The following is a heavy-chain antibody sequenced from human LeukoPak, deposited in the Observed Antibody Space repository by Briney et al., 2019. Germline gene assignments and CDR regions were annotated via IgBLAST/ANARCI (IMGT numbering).Heavy chain of an antibody. Sequence: GASVKVSCKASGYTFTSYYMHWVRQAPGQGLEWMGIINPSGGSTSYAQKFQGRVTMTRDTSTSTVYMELSSLRSEDTAVYYCARDIYGDYGGVTLDYWGQGTLVTVSS. D-gene: IGHD4-17*01. CDR1: GYTFTSYY. V-gene: IGHV1-46*01. CDR3: ARDIYGDYGGVTLDY. CDR2: INPSGGST. J-gene: IGHJ4*02.